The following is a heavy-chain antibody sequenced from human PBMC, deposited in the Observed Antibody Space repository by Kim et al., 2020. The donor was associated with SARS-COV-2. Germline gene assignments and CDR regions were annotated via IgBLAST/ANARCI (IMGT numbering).Heavy chain of an antibody. D-gene: IGHD6-19*01. V-gene: IGHV4-34*01. CDR2: INHSGST. CDR1: GGSFSNYY. CDR3: ARGKRQWLVLDPDKHYYFDY. J-gene: IGHJ4*02. Sequence: SGTLSLTCAVYGGSFSNYYWSWIRQPPGKGLEWIGEINHSGSTNYNPSLKSRVTISVDTSKNQFSLKLSSVTAADTAVYYCARGKRQWLVLDPDKHYYFDYWGQGTLVTVSS.